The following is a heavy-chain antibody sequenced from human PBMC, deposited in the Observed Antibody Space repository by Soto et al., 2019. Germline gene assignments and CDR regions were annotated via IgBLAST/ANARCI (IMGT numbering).Heavy chain of an antibody. Sequence: ASVKVSCKASGGTFSSYAISWVRQAPGQGLEWMGGIIPIFGTANYAQKFQGRVTITADKSTSTAYMELSSLRSEDTAVYYCARDYYDSSGYYYWGQGTLVTVSS. CDR2: IIPIFGTA. J-gene: IGHJ4*02. V-gene: IGHV1-69*06. D-gene: IGHD3-22*01. CDR1: GGTFSSYA. CDR3: ARDYYDSSGYYY.